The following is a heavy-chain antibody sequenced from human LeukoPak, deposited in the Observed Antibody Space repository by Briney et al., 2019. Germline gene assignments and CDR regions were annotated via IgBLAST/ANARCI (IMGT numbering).Heavy chain of an antibody. CDR1: GGSISSGGYY. CDR2: IYYSGST. CDR3: ASYGSGSYFGLSY. V-gene: IGHV4-30-4*01. J-gene: IGHJ4*02. Sequence: SQTLSLTCTVSGGSISSGGYYWSWIRQPPGKGLEWIGYIYYSGSTYYNPSLKSRVTISVDTSKNQFSLKLSSVTAADTAVYYCASYGSGSYFGLSYWGQGTLVTVSS. D-gene: IGHD3-10*01.